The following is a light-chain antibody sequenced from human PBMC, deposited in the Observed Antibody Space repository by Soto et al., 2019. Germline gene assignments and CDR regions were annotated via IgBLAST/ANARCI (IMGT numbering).Light chain of an antibody. J-gene: IGKJ4*01. CDR2: AAS. V-gene: IGKV1-9*01. CDR1: QGISSY. Sequence: DIQLTQSPSFLSASVGDRVNITCRASQGISSYLAWYQQKPGKAPKLLIYAASTLQSGVPSRFSGSGSETEFTLTISSLQPEDFATYYCQQLNSSPLTFGGGTQVEIK. CDR3: QQLNSSPLT.